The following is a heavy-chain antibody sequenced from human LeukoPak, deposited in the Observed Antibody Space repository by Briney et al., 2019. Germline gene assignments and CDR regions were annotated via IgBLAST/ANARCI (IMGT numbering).Heavy chain of an antibody. CDR2: MNPNSGNT. D-gene: IGHD2-2*01. V-gene: IGHV1-8*01. Sequence: GASVRVSCKASEYTFSNYDVTWVRQAPGQGLGYMGWMNPNSGNTGFAQKFTGRVTMTSDASTTSAFMELMRLTSEDTAVYYCTRAVRNQLLSEYWGQGTRITVSS. J-gene: IGHJ4*02. CDR1: EYTFSNYD. CDR3: TRAVRNQLLSEY.